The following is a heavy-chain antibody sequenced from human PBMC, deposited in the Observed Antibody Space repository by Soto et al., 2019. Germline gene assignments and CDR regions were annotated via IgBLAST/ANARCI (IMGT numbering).Heavy chain of an antibody. CDR3: AKATDPYDSSGYYGLMAGWYFDY. Sequence: PGGSLRLSCAASGFTFDDYAMHWVRQAPGKGLEWVSGISWNSGSIGYADSVKGRFTISRDNAKNSLYLQMNSLRAEDTALYYCAKATDPYDSSGYYGLMAGWYFDYWGQGTLVTVSS. V-gene: IGHV3-9*01. J-gene: IGHJ4*02. CDR1: GFTFDDYA. D-gene: IGHD3-22*01. CDR2: ISWNSGSI.